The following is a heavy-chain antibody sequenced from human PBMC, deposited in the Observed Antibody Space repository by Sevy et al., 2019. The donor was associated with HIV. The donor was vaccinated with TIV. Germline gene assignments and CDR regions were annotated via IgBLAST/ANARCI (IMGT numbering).Heavy chain of an antibody. V-gene: IGHV3-23*01. CDR3: AKSLRLDV. J-gene: IGHJ6*02. CDR1: GFTFNNYA. Sequence: GESLKISCAASGFTFNNYAMNWVRQAPGKGLEWVSAISGSGGSTYYADSVKGRFTISRDNSKNTLYLQMNSLRAEDTAVYYCAKSLRLDVWGQGTTVTVSS. CDR2: ISGSGGST.